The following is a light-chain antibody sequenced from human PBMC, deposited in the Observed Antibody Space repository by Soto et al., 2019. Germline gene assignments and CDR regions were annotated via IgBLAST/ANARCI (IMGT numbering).Light chain of an antibody. CDR3: MQALQTPLT. Sequence: DIVMTQSPLSLPVTPGEPASISCRSSQSLLHSNGYNYLDWYLQKPGQSPQLLIYLGSNRASGVSDRFSGSVSGTDFTLKISRVEAEDVGVYYCMQALQTPLTIGGGTKVDIK. CDR1: QSLLHSNGYNY. CDR2: LGS. J-gene: IGKJ4*01. V-gene: IGKV2-28*01.